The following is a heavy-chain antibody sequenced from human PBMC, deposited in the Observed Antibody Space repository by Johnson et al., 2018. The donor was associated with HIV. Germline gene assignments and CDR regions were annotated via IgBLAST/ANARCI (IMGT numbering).Heavy chain of an antibody. CDR3: ARELEFGDLRKNDAFDI. J-gene: IGHJ3*02. Sequence: QVQLVESGGGVVQPGRSLRLSCAASGFTFSSYAMHWVRQAPGKGLEWVAVISYDGSNKYYADSVKGRFTISRDNSKNTLYLQMNSLRAEDTAVEYCARELEFGDLRKNDAFDIWGQGTMVTVSS. D-gene: IGHD4-17*01. CDR1: GFTFSSYA. V-gene: IGHV3-30-3*01. CDR2: ISYDGSNK.